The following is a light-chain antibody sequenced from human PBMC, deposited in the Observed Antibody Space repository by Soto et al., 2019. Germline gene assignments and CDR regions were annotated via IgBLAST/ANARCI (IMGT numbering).Light chain of an antibody. Sequence: DIQMTQSPSSLSASVGDRVTITCQASQDISNYLAWYQQKPGKAPDLLIYSASTLQSGVPSRFSGSGSETEFSLTIRALQPGDFATYYCQQLSRYPLTFVGGTKVDIK. J-gene: IGKJ4*01. CDR3: QQLSRYPLT. CDR2: SAS. V-gene: IGKV1-9*01. CDR1: QDISNY.